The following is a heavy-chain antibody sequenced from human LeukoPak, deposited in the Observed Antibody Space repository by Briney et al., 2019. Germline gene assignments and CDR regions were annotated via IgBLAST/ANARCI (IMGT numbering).Heavy chain of an antibody. CDR1: GGSISNYY. CDR3: ARDGRDGYNYPNYYYYGMDV. Sequence: SETLSLTCTVSGGSISNYYWSWIRQPPGKGLEWIGYIYYSGSTNYNPSLKSRVTISVDTSKNQFSLKLSSVTAADTAVYYCARDGRDGYNYPNYYYYGMDVWGQGTTVTVSS. V-gene: IGHV4-59*01. J-gene: IGHJ6*02. CDR2: IYYSGST. D-gene: IGHD5-24*01.